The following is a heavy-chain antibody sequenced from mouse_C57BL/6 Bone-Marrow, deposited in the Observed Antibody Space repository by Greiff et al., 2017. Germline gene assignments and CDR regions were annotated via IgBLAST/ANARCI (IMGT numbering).Heavy chain of an antibody. V-gene: IGHV1-58*01. D-gene: IGHD2-3*01. J-gene: IGHJ2*01. CDR1: GYTFTSYG. CDR3: AKSGDAYYSYYFDY. Sequence: VQLQQSGAELVRPGSSVKMSCKTSGYTFTSYGINWVKQRPGQGLEWIGNIYIGNGYTEYNEKFKGTATLPSDTSSSTAYMQLSSLTSEDSAVYFFAKSGDAYYSYYFDYWGQGTTLTVSS. CDR2: IYIGNGYT.